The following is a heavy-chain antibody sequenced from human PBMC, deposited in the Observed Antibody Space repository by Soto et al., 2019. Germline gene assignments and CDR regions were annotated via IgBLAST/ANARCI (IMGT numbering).Heavy chain of an antibody. CDR3: TRGRSIDNWFDP. CDR1: GFNLSHPW. D-gene: IGHD2-21*01. Sequence: RGSLRLSCVASGFNLSHPWMTWVRQAAGKGLEWVGRIRSKANSYATAYAASVKGRFTISRDDSKNTAYLQMNSLKTEDTAVYYCTRGRSIDNWFDPWGQGTRVTVSS. CDR2: IRSKANSYAT. J-gene: IGHJ5*02. V-gene: IGHV3-73*01.